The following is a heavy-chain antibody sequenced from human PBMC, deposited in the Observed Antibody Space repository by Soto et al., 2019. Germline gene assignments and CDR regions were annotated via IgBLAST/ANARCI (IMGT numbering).Heavy chain of an antibody. V-gene: IGHV3-53*01. J-gene: IGHJ6*02. D-gene: IGHD2-21*01. CDR1: GFTVSSNS. Sequence: EVQLVESGGGLMQPGGSLRLSCAASGFTVSSNSMSWVRQAPGKGLEWVSVIYSGGTTYYADSVRGRFTISRDDSKNTLYLQMNSLSGEDTAVYYCARGAMVITPDYYYGMDVWGQGTTVTVSS. CDR2: IYSGGTT. CDR3: ARGAMVITPDYYYGMDV.